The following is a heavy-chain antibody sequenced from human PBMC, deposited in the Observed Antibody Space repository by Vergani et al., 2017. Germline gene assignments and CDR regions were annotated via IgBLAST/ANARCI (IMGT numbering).Heavy chain of an antibody. Sequence: QVQLVQSGAEVKKPGASVKVSCKASGYTFTGYYMHWVRQAPRQGLEWMGWINPNSGGTNYAQKLQGRVTMTRDTSISTAYMELSRLRSDDTAVYYCARTVTYYYDSSGYQGGLAEYVQHWGQGTLVTVSS. CDR1: GYTFTGYY. J-gene: IGHJ1*01. CDR3: ARTVTYYYDSSGYQGGLAEYVQH. D-gene: IGHD3-22*01. CDR2: INPNSGGT. V-gene: IGHV1-2*02.